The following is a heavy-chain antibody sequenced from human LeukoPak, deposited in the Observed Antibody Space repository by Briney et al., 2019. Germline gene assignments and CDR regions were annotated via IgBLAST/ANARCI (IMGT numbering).Heavy chain of an antibody. Sequence: SETLSLTCTVSGGSISSSSYYWGWIRQPPGKGLEWIGRIYTSGSTNYNPSLKSRVTMSVDTSKNQFSLKLSSVTAADTAVYYCARGWEYSSSWYGFDYWGQGTLVTVSS. V-gene: IGHV4-39*07. J-gene: IGHJ4*02. CDR2: IYTSGST. CDR3: ARGWEYSSSWYGFDY. CDR1: GGSISSSSYY. D-gene: IGHD6-13*01.